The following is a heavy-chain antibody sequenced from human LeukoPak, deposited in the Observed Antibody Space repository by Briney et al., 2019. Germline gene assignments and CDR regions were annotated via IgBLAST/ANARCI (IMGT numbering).Heavy chain of an antibody. CDR1: GGSISSSNW. CDR2: IYHSGST. D-gene: IGHD2-2*02. CDR3: ARGTLSSTSCYTFDY. V-gene: IGHV4-4*02. Sequence: SGTLSLTCAVSGGSISSSNWWSWVRQPPGKGLEWIGEIYHSGSTNYNPSLKSRVTISVDKSKNQFSLKLSSVTAADTAVYYCARGTLSSTSCYTFDYWGQGTLVTDSS. J-gene: IGHJ4*02.